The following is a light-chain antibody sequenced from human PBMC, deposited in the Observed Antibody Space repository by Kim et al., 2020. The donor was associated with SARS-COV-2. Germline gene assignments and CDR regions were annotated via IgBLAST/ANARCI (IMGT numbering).Light chain of an antibody. V-gene: IGKV3-20*01. CDR3: QQYGSSPYT. CDR1: QSVSNNY. CDR2: GAS. Sequence: EIVLTQSPCTLSLSPGERATLSCRASQSVSNNYLTWYQQRSGQAPRVLIYGASSRATGIPDRFSGSGSGTDFTLTISRLEPEDFAVYYCQQYGSSPYTFGQGTKLEI. J-gene: IGKJ2*01.